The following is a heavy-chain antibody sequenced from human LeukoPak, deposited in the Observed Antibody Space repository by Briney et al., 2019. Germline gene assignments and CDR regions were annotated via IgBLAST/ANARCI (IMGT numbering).Heavy chain of an antibody. Sequence: PSETLSLTCAVYGGSFSGYYWSWIRQPPGKGLEWIGEINHSGSTNYNPSLKSRVTISVDTSKNQFSLKLSSVTAADTAVYYCARHRSYYDSSGYYVDYWGQGTLVTVSS. CDR1: GGSFSGYY. CDR3: ARHRSYYDSSGYYVDY. D-gene: IGHD3-22*01. J-gene: IGHJ4*02. V-gene: IGHV4-34*01. CDR2: INHSGST.